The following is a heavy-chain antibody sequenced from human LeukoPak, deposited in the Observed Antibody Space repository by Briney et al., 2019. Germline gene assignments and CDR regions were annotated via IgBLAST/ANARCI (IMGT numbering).Heavy chain of an antibody. V-gene: IGHV1-69*05. CDR2: IIPIFGTA. Sequence: SVKVSCKASGGTFSSYAISWVRQAPGQGLEWMGGIIPIFGTANYAQKFQGRVTITTDESTSTAYMELSSLRSEDTAVYYCARDAQGYCSGGSCYANYYYYYMDVRGKGTTVTVSS. J-gene: IGHJ6*03. D-gene: IGHD2-15*01. CDR1: GGTFSSYA. CDR3: ARDAQGYCSGGSCYANYYYYYMDV.